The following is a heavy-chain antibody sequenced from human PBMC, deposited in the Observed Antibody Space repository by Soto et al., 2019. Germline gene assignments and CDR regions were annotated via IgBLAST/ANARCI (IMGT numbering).Heavy chain of an antibody. D-gene: IGHD3-9*01. Sequence: GGSLRLSCAASGFTFSSYGMHWVRQAPGKGLEWVAVISYDGSNKYYADSVKGRFTISRDNSKNTLYLQMNSLRAEDTAVYYCAKDGARLPYFELDEPRSGMDVWGQGTTVTV. CDR3: AKDGARLPYFELDEPRSGMDV. CDR2: ISYDGSNK. V-gene: IGHV3-30*18. CDR1: GFTFSSYG. J-gene: IGHJ6*02.